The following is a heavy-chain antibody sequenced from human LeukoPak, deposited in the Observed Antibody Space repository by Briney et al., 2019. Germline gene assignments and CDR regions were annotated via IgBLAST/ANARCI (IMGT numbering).Heavy chain of an antibody. CDR1: GFTFSDHY. J-gene: IGHJ4*02. Sequence: GGSLRLSCAASGFTFSDHYMDWVRQAPGKGLEWVAVISYDGSNKYYADSVKGRFTISRDNSKNTLYLQMNSLRAEDTAVYYCARVGQWLVGYFDYWGQGTLVTVSS. D-gene: IGHD6-19*01. V-gene: IGHV3-30-3*01. CDR3: ARVGQWLVGYFDY. CDR2: ISYDGSNK.